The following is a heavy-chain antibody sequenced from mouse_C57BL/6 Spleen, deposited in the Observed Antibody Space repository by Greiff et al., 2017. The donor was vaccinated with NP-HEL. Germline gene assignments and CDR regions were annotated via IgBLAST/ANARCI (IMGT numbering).Heavy chain of an antibody. CDR1: GFTFSSYA. CDR2: ISDGGSYT. D-gene: IGHD5-2*01. J-gene: IGHJ1*03. Sequence: EVQLVESGGGLVKPGGSLKLSCAASGFTFSSYAMSWVRQTPEKRLEWVATISDGGSYTYYPDNVKGRFTISRDNAKNNLYLQMSHLKSEDTAMYYCARDEYYGYFDVWGTGTTVTVSS. V-gene: IGHV5-4*01. CDR3: ARDEYYGYFDV.